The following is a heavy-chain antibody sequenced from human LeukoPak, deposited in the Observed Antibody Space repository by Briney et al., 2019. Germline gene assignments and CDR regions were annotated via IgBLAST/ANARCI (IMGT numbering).Heavy chain of an antibody. D-gene: IGHD3-22*01. J-gene: IGHJ3*02. CDR1: GFTFSSYA. CDR2: ISGSGGST. Sequence: GGSLRLSCAASGFTFSSYAMSWVRQAPGKGLEWVSGISGSGGSTYYADSVKGRFTISRDNSKNTLYLQMNSLRAEDTAVYYCAKGTGMGYYDSSGYAFDIWGQGTMVIVSS. V-gene: IGHV3-23*01. CDR3: AKGTGMGYYDSSGYAFDI.